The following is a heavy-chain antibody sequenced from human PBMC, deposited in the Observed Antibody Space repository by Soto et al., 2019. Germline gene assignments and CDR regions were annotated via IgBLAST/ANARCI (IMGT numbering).Heavy chain of an antibody. CDR3: ARTRELVARANWFDP. CDR2: IYYSGST. Sequence: TLSLTCTVSGGSISSGGYYWSWIRQHPGKGLEWIGYIYYSGSTYYNPSLKSRVTISVDTSKNQFSLKLSSVTAADTAVYYCARTRELVARANWFDPWGQGTLVTVSS. V-gene: IGHV4-31*03. J-gene: IGHJ5*02. CDR1: GGSISSGGYY. D-gene: IGHD2-15*01.